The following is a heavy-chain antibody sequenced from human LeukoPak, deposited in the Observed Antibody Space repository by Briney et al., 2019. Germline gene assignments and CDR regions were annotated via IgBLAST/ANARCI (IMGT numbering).Heavy chain of an antibody. CDR1: GGSISSSSYY. D-gene: IGHD6-13*01. CDR3: AREEGSRLLY. V-gene: IGHV4-39*07. Sequence: SETLSLTCTVSGGSISSSSYYWGWIRQPPGKGLEWIGSIYYSGSTYYNPSLKSRVTISVDTSKNQFSLKLSSVTAADTAVYYCAREEGSRLLYWGQGTLVTVSS. CDR2: IYYSGST. J-gene: IGHJ4*02.